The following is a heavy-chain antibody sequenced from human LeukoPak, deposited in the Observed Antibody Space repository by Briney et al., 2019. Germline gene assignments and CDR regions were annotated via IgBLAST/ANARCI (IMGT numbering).Heavy chain of an antibody. CDR1: GYTFTSYG. J-gene: IGHJ6*03. V-gene: IGHV1-18*01. Sequence: ASVKVSCKASGYTFTSYGISWVRQAPGQGLEWMGWISAYNGNTNYAQKLQGRVTMTTDTSTSTAYMELRSLRSDDTAAYYCARVRGATTSYYYYMDVWGKGTTVTVSS. CDR3: ARVRGATTSYYYYMDV. CDR2: ISAYNGNT. D-gene: IGHD1-26*01.